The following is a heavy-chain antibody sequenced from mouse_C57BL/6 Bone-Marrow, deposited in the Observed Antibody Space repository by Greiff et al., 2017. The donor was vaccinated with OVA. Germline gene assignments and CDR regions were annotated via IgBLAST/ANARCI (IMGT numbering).Heavy chain of an antibody. J-gene: IGHJ1*03. V-gene: IGHV1-82*01. CDR1: GYAFSSSW. CDR3: ERVGGRGNWYFDV. CDR2: IYPGDGDT. D-gene: IGHD1-1*02. Sequence: QVQLQQSGPELVKPGASVKISCKASGYAFSSSWMNWVKQRPGKGLEWIGRIYPGDGDTNYTGKFKGKATLTADKSSSTAYMQLSSLTSEDSEVYFCERVGGRGNWYFDVWGTGTTVTVSS.